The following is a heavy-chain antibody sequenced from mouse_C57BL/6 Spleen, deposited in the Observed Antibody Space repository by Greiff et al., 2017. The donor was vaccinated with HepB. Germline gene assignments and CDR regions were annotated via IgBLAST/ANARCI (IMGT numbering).Heavy chain of an antibody. V-gene: IGHV5-17*01. CDR1: GFTFSDYG. J-gene: IGHJ3*01. D-gene: IGHD1-1*01. CDR2: ISSGSSTI. CDR3: ARDVITTGGFAY. Sequence: EVQLVESGGGLVKPGGSLKLFCAASGFTFSDYGMHWVRQAPEKGLEWVAYISSGSSTIYYADIVKGRFTISRDNAKNTLFLQMTSLRSEDTAMYYCARDVITTGGFAYWGQGTLVTVSA.